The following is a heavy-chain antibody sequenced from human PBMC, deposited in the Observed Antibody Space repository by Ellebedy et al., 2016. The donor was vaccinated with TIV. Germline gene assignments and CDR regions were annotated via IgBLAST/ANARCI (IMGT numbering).Heavy chain of an antibody. D-gene: IGHD1/OR15-1a*01. V-gene: IGHV5-51*01. CDR2: IYPGDSDT. CDR3: ARENWYNDY. Sequence: GESLKISCKGSGYNFPTYWIAWVRQMPGKGLEWMGIIYPGDSDTRYSPSFQGQVTISADKSISTAYLQWNSLKASDTAMYYCARENWYNDYWGQGTLVTVSS. CDR1: GYNFPTYW. J-gene: IGHJ4*02.